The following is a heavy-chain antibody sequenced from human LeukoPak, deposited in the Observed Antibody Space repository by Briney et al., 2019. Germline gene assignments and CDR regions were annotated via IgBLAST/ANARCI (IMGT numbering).Heavy chain of an antibody. CDR2: IYTNGST. J-gene: IGHJ4*02. CDR1: GGSISSGSYY. V-gene: IGHV4-61*02. Sequence: SQTLSLTCTVSGGSISSGSYYWSWIRQPAGKGLEWIGRIYTNGSTNYNPSLKSRVTISVDTSKNQFSLKLSSVTAADTAVYYCARGGTSYYFDSSTYYDDYWGQGTLVTVSS. D-gene: IGHD3-22*01. CDR3: ARGGTSYYFDSSTYYDDY.